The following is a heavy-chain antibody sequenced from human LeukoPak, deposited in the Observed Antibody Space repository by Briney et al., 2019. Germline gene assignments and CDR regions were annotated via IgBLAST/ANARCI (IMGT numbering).Heavy chain of an antibody. D-gene: IGHD2-15*01. CDR2: IYYSGST. V-gene: IGHV4-39*01. CDR1: GVSISSSSYY. J-gene: IGHJ6*02. Sequence: PSETLSLTCTVSGVSISSSSYYWGWIRQPPGKGLEWIGSIYYSGSTYYNPSLKSRVTISVDTSKNQFSLKLSSVTAADTAVYYCASSEYCSGGSCYLYYYYGMDVWGQGTTVTVSS. CDR3: ASSEYCSGGSCYLYYYYGMDV.